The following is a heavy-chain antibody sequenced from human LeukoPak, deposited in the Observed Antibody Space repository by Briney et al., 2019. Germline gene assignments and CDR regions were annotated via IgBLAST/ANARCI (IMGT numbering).Heavy chain of an antibody. CDR1: GFTFSRYW. CDR2: IKGYGRDT. Sequence: GGSLRLSCTASGFTFSRYWMHWVRQAPGKGLVWVSRIKGYGRDTRYADSVKGRFTISRDNAKNTLYLQMNSLRGEDTAVYYCVRDGDAYNFDYWGQGTLLTVSS. V-gene: IGHV3-74*01. J-gene: IGHJ4*02. CDR3: VRDGDAYNFDY. D-gene: IGHD5-24*01.